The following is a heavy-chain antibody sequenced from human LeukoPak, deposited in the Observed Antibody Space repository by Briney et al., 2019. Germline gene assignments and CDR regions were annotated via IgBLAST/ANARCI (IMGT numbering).Heavy chain of an antibody. J-gene: IGHJ4*02. CDR3: ASRRYSSGRGY. CDR2: INHSGST. D-gene: IGHD6-19*01. CDR1: GGSFSGYY. V-gene: IGHV4-34*01. Sequence: MASETLSLTCAVYGGSFSGYYWSWIRQPPGKGLEWIGEINHSGSTNYNPSLKSRVTISVDTSKNQFSLKLSSVTAADTAVYHCASRRYSSGRGYWGQGTLVTVSS.